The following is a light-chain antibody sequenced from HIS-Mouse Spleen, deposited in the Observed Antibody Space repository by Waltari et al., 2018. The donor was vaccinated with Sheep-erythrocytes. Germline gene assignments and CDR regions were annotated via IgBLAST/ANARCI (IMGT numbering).Light chain of an antibody. Sequence: SYELTQPPSVSVSPGQTARTTCPRDNSGDIYACRYHQKSGQSPVLVIYQDSKRPSGIPERFSGYNSGNTATLTISGTQAMDEADYYCQAWDSSTVVFGGGTKLTVL. CDR2: QDS. CDR3: QAWDSSTVV. CDR1: NSGDIY. V-gene: IGLV3-1*01. J-gene: IGLJ2*01.